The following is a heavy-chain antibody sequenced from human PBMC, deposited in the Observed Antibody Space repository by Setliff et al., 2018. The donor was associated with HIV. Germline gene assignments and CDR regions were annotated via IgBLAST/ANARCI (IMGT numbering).Heavy chain of an antibody. D-gene: IGHD3-10*01. CDR1: DGSFSSDY. CDR2: IYYSGST. Sequence: SETLSLTCTVSDGSFSSDYWTWIRQTPGKGLEWIGYIYYSGSTKYNPSLTSRVTISVDTSKNQFSLKLSSVTAADTAVYYCARLVGYYGSGRVRFDPWGPGTAVTVSS. J-gene: IGHJ5*02. V-gene: IGHV4-59*08. CDR3: ARLVGYYGSGRVRFDP.